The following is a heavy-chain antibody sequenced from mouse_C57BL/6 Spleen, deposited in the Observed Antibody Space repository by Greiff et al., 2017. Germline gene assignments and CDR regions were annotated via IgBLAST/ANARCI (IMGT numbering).Heavy chain of an antibody. J-gene: IGHJ1*03. D-gene: IGHD1-1*01. CDR3: ARVYYYGSSPWYFDG. CDR2: IHPNSGST. Sequence: QVQLQQPGAELVKPGASVKLSCKASGYTFTSYWMHWVKQRPGQGLEWIGMIHPNSGSTNYNEKFKSKATLTVDKSSSTAYMQLSSLTSEDSAVYYCARVYYYGSSPWYFDGWGTGTTVTVSS. V-gene: IGHV1-64*01. CDR1: GYTFTSYW.